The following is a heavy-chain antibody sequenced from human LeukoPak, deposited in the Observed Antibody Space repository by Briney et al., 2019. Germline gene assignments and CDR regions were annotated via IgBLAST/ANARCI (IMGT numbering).Heavy chain of an antibody. CDR3: AKALSYYDSSGYYPKSEYFQH. CDR1: GFTFSSYS. Sequence: GGSLRLSCAASGFTFSSYSMNWVRQAPGKGLEWVSGISWNSGSIGYADSVKGRFTISRDNAKNSLYLQMNSLRAEDTALYYCAKALSYYDSSGYYPKSEYFQHWGQGTLVTVSS. CDR2: ISWNSGSI. J-gene: IGHJ1*01. D-gene: IGHD3-22*01. V-gene: IGHV3-9*01.